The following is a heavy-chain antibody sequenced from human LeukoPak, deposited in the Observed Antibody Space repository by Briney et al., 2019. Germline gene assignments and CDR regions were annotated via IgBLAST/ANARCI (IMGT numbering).Heavy chain of an antibody. CDR3: ARPVTAYYYMDV. J-gene: IGHJ6*03. Sequence: SETLSLTCTVSGGSISSTSYYWGWIRQPPGKGLEWIGSIYYSGSTYYNPSLKSRVTISVDTSKNQFSLKLSSVTAADTAVYYCARPVTAYYYMDVWGKGTTVTISS. V-gene: IGHV4-39*01. D-gene: IGHD2-21*02. CDR1: GGSISSTSYY. CDR2: IYYSGST.